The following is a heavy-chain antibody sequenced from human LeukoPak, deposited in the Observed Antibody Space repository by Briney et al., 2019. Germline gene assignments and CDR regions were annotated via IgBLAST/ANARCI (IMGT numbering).Heavy chain of an antibody. V-gene: IGHV3-64D*06. D-gene: IGHD6-13*01. J-gene: IGHJ4*02. CDR3: VKDQAAAGSYGEFDY. CDR2: ISSNGGST. Sequence: GGSLRLSCSASGFTFSSYAMHWVRQAPGKGLEYVSAISSNGGSTYYADSVKGRFTISKDNSKNTLYLQMSSLRAEDTAVYYCVKDQAAAGSYGEFDYWGQGTLVTVSS. CDR1: GFTFSSYA.